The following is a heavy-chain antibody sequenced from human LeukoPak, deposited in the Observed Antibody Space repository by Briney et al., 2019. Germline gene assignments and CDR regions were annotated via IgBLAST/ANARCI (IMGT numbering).Heavy chain of an antibody. CDR2: IYTGSST. V-gene: IGHV3-53*01. CDR1: GLTVSGNY. Sequence: GGSLRLSCAASGLTVSGNYLTWVRQAPGKGLEWVSVIYTGSSTYCADSVKGRFTISRDNSKNTLYLQMNSLRAEDTAVYYCARARSSYYYAMDVWGQGTTVTVSS. CDR3: ARARSSYYYAMDV. J-gene: IGHJ6*02.